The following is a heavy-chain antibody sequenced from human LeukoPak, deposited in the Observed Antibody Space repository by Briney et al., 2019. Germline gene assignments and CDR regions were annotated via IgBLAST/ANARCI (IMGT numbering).Heavy chain of an antibody. CDR2: IYYTGST. J-gene: IGHJ6*02. CDR3: ARAFSGLYGMDV. V-gene: IGHV4-59*08. D-gene: IGHD2-21*01. CDR1: GDSITNYF. Sequence: PSETLSLTCTVSGDSITNYFWTWIRQPPGKGLEWIGHIYYTGSTNYNPSLKSRVTIIVDTSKKQFFLKLTSVTAADTAVYYCARAFSGLYGMDVWGQGTTVTVSS.